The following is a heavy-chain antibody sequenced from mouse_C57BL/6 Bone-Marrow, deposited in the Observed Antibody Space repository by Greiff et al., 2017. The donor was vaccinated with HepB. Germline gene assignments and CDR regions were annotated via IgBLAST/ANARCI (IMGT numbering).Heavy chain of an antibody. J-gene: IGHJ4*01. CDR1: GFAFSSYA. Sequence: EVMLVESGGGLVKPGGSLKLSCAASGFAFSSYAMSWVRQTPEKRLEWVATISDGGSYTYYPDNVKGRFTISRDNAKNNLYLQMSHLKSEDTGMYYCARAGRYYYGSSYYAMDYWGQGTSVTVSS. CDR3: ARAGRYYYGSSYYAMDY. V-gene: IGHV5-4*03. D-gene: IGHD1-1*01. CDR2: ISDGGSYT.